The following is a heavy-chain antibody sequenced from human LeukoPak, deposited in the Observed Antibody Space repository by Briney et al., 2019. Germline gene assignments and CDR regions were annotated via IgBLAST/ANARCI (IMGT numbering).Heavy chain of an antibody. CDR1: ASPISNGYY. CDR2: IYHSGST. V-gene: IGHV4-38-2*01. J-gene: IGHJ4*02. Sequence: PSETLSLTCAVSASPISNGYYWGWIRQPPGKGLEWIGSIYHSGSTYYNPSLKSRVTISVDTSKNQFSLKLSSVTAADTAVYYCARAAYYYDTSGYYYDYWGQGTLVTVSS. CDR3: ARAAYYYDTSGYYYDY. D-gene: IGHD3-22*01.